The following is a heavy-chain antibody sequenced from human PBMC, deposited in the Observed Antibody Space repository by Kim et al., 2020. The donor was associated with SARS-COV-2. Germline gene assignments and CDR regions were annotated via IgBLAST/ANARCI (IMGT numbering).Heavy chain of an antibody. CDR2: MSNSGTT. CDR3: ARRGGISWFDY. CDR1: AGSMTSTT. D-gene: IGHD6-13*01. J-gene: IGHJ4*02. Sequence: SETLSLTCTVSAGSMTSTTWDWIRQPPGKGLEWIGSMSNSGTTYQSPSPRSRVTMSVDTSNNQFSLKLSSVTAADTAVYYCARRGGISWFDYWGQGTLVTVSS. V-gene: IGHV4-39*01.